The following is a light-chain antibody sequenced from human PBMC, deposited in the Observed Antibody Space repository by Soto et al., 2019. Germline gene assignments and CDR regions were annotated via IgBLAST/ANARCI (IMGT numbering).Light chain of an antibody. CDR2: DAS. CDR1: QSVTDY. V-gene: IGKV3-11*01. Sequence: EIVLTQSPGTQSLSPGERATLSCRASQSVTDYLVWYQQKPGQAPRLLIYDASNRATGIPARFSGSGSGTDFTLVISSLEPEDSAVYYCQQCSTWPWTFGQGTKVEI. J-gene: IGKJ1*01. CDR3: QQCSTWPWT.